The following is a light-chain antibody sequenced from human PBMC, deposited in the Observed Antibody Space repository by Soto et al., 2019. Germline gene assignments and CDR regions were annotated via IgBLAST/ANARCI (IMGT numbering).Light chain of an antibody. CDR3: MRRSDWLPID. V-gene: IGKV3D-20*02. CDR2: DAS. CDR1: QSVSSSY. Sequence: LTRYPGTLAKSPGERASLSFRNSQSVSSSYLAWYQQKPGQAPRLLIYDASNRATGIPARFSGSGSGTDFTLTICGLDLAAFAVYYCMRRSDWLPIDFGEGTRLEIK. J-gene: IGKJ5*01.